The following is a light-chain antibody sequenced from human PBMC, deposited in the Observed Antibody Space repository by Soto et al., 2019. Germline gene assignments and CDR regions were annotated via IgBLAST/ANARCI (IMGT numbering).Light chain of an antibody. CDR1: QGISNY. CDR2: AAS. Sequence: DIQMTQSPSSLSASVGDRGTITCRASQGISNYLAWYQQKPWKVPKLLIYAASTLQSGVPSRFSGSGSGTDFTLTISSLQPEDVATYYCQKYNSAPSWTFRQGTKVEIK. V-gene: IGKV1-27*01. CDR3: QKYNSAPSWT. J-gene: IGKJ1*01.